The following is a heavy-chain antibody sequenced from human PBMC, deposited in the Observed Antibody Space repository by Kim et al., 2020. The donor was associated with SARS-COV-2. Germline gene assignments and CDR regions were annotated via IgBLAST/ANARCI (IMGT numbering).Heavy chain of an antibody. V-gene: IGHV3-11*06. CDR3: ARGALTIWDYYGSGSYPDY. Sequence: GRFTISRDNAKNSLYLKMNSLRAEDTAVYYCARGALTIWDYYGSGSYPDYWGQGTLVTVSS. D-gene: IGHD3-10*01. J-gene: IGHJ4*02.